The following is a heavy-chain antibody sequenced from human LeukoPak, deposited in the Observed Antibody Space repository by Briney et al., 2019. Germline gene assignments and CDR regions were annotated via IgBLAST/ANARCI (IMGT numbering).Heavy chain of an antibody. J-gene: IGHJ6*03. CDR1: VASINSHY. Sequence: PSEPLTLTCTLSVASINSHYWSWIRQPPGKALEWLGYSSGSIRDNLPLQSRVAVSVDPSQNQVSLSLTSVTAADTGVYYCARVLAIFGLDTTDFYMDVWGKGTTVTVSS. D-gene: IGHD3/OR15-3a*01. CDR3: ARVLAIFGLDTTDFYMDV. V-gene: IGHV4-59*11. CDR2: SSGSI.